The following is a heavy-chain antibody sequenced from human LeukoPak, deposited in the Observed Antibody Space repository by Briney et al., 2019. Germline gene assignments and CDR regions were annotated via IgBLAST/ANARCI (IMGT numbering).Heavy chain of an antibody. CDR2: VSDRGGTT. Sequence: GRSLRLSCAASGFTFSSYAMAWVRPAPGKGLEWVSGVSDRGGTTYYADSVEGRFTISRDNSKNMLYLQMNNLGAEDTAVYYCAKVTSAGSCYQSDYWGQGTLVTVSS. D-gene: IGHD2-15*01. J-gene: IGHJ4*02. CDR3: AKVTSAGSCYQSDY. V-gene: IGHV3-23*01. CDR1: GFTFSSYA.